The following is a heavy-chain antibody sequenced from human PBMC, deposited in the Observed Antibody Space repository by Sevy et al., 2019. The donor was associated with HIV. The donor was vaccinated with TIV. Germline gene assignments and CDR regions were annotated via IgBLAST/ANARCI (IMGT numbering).Heavy chain of an antibody. J-gene: IGHJ4*02. D-gene: IGHD3-9*01. CDR3: ARLPTGLQSFNYLLSTYFDS. CDR2: IKQDGSET. CDR1: GFDFNHHG. V-gene: IGHV3-7*01. Sequence: GGSLRLSCAASGFDFNHHGMSWVRQAPQKGLECVANIKQDGSETYYVDSLEGRFTISRDNAKNSLSLQINDLRAEDRAVHYCARLPTGLQSFNYLLSTYFDSWGQGTLVTVSS.